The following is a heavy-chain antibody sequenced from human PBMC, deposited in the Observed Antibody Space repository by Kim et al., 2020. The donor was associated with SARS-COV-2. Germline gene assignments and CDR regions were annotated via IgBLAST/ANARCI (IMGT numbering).Heavy chain of an antibody. J-gene: IGHJ4*02. Sequence: YSLDSVKGRFTISSESAKNSLHLQMNSLTAEDTAVYYCARLATANHHAAYWGQGTLVTLSS. D-gene: IGHD1-26*01. V-gene: IGHV3-7*04. CDR3: ARLATANHHAAY.